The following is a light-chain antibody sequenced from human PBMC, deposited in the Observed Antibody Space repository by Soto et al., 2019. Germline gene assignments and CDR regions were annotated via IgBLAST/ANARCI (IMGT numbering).Light chain of an antibody. CDR2: KIS. CDR1: QSLVHSDGNTY. V-gene: IGKV2-24*01. Sequence: DILMTQTPLSLPVTLGQPASISCRSSQSLVHSDGNTYFNWLQQRPGQPPRLLIYKISNRFPGVADRFSGSGAGADFTLKISRLEAEDVGVYYCMQATYAYTFGQGTKMEIK. J-gene: IGKJ2*01. CDR3: MQATYAYT.